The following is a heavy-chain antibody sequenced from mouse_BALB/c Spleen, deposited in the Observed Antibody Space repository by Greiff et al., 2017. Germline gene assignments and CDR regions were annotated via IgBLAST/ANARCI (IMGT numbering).Heavy chain of an antibody. D-gene: IGHD1-1*01. CDR2: ISSGGST. J-gene: IGHJ2*01. Sequence: EVQGVESGGGLVKPGGSLKLSCAASGFTFSSYAMSWVRQTPEKRLEWVASISSGGSTYYPDSVKGRFTISRDNARNILYLQMSSLRSEDTAMYYCARGPPYYGSSYAMDYWGQGTTLTVSS. CDR3: ARGPPYYGSSYAMDY. V-gene: IGHV5-6-5*01. CDR1: GFTFSSYA.